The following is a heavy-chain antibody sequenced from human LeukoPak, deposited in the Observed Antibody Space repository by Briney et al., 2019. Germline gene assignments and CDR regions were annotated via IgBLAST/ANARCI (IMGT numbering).Heavy chain of an antibody. D-gene: IGHD2-21*02. CDR1: GDSVSSNSVT. Sequence: SQTLSLTCAISGDSVSSNSVTWNWIRQSPSRGLEWLGRTYYRSTWYNDYAVSVRGRITVNPDTSKNQFSLHLNSVTPEDTAVYYCARRLTRYNCFDPWGQGILVTVSS. CDR3: ARRLTRYNCFDP. CDR2: TYYRSTWYN. J-gene: IGHJ5*02. V-gene: IGHV6-1*01.